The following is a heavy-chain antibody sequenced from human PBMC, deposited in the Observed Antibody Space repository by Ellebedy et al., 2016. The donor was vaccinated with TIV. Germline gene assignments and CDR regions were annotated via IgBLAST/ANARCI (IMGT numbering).Heavy chain of an antibody. J-gene: IGHJ4*02. V-gene: IGHV4-34*01. CDR3: ARDGAGRWDY. D-gene: IGHD4-23*01. Sequence: MPSETLSLTCAVFGGSFSDYDWSWIRQPPGKGLEWIGEINRSGRPNYNPSLKSRVTISVDTSNNQLSLNLSSVTAADTAVYYCARDGAGRWDYWGPGTLVTVSS. CDR2: INRSGRP. CDR1: GGSFSDYD.